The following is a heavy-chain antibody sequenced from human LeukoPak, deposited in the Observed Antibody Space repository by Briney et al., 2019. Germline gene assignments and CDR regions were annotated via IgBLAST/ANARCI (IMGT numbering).Heavy chain of an antibody. Sequence: SETLSLTCTVSGGSISSSSYYWGWIRQPPGEGLDWIGSIYYSGSTYYNPSLKSRVTISVDTSKNQFSLKLSSVTAADTAVYYCASDPMTLAVAGAWGQGTLVTVSS. D-gene: IGHD6-19*01. CDR1: GGSISSSSYY. CDR3: ASDPMTLAVAGA. J-gene: IGHJ5*02. V-gene: IGHV4-39*07. CDR2: IYYSGST.